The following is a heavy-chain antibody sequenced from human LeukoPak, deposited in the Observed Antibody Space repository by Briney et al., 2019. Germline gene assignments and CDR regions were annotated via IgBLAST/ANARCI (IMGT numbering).Heavy chain of an antibody. V-gene: IGHV3-7*01. CDR2: IKQDGSEK. Sequence: GGSLRLSCAASGFTFSSYYMSWVSQAPGKGLEWVANIKQDGSEKYYVDSVKGRFTISRDNAKNSLYLQMNSLRVEDTAVYYCGRDPFWSGFYTGGYFDYWGQGTLATVP. CDR3: GRDPFWSGFYTGGYFDY. D-gene: IGHD3-3*01. CDR1: GFTFSSYY. J-gene: IGHJ4*02.